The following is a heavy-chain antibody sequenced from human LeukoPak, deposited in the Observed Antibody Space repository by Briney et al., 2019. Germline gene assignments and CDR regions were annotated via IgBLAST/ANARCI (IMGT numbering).Heavy chain of an antibody. CDR1: GFTFSSYA. CDR3: AKDLNILTGYPYYFDY. J-gene: IGHJ4*02. Sequence: GGSLRLSCAASGFTFSSYAMSWVRQAPGKGLEWVSAISGSGGSTYYADSVKGRFTISRDNSKNTLYLQMNSLRAEDTAVYYCAKDLNILTGYPYYFDYWGQGTLVIVSS. V-gene: IGHV3-23*01. D-gene: IGHD3-9*01. CDR2: ISGSGGST.